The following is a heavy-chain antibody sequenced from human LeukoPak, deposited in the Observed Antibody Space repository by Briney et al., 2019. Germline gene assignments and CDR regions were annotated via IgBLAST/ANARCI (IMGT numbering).Heavy chain of an antibody. CDR2: INPSGGST. V-gene: IGHV1-46*01. Sequence: ASVKVSCKASGYTFTSYYMHWVRQAPGQGLEWMGIINPSGGSTSYAQKFQGRVTMTRDTSTSTVYMELSSLRSEDTAVYYCARHQITMIRGVLYYYYGMDVWGQGTTVTVSS. CDR3: ARHQITMIRGVLYYYYGMDV. J-gene: IGHJ6*02. D-gene: IGHD3-10*01. CDR1: GYTFTSYY.